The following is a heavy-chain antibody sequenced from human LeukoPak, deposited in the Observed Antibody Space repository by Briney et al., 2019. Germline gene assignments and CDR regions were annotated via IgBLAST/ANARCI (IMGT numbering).Heavy chain of an antibody. CDR3: AAKTTVTTYYFDH. CDR1: GGSISSYY. Sequence: PSETLSLTCTVSGGSISSYYWSWIRQPPGKGLEWIGYIYYSGSTNYNPSLKSRVTISVDKSKNQFSLKVSSVTAADTAVYYCAAKTTVTTYYFDHWGQGTRVTVSS. CDR2: IYYSGST. J-gene: IGHJ4*02. D-gene: IGHD4-17*01. V-gene: IGHV4-59*12.